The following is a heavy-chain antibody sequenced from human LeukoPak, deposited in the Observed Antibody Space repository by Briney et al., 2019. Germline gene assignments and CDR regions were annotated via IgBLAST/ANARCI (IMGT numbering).Heavy chain of an antibody. Sequence: SSVKVSCKASGGTFSNYAIRWVRQAPGQGLEWMGGIIPPFGTANYAQKLQGRVTITTDESTSTAYMELSSLRSEDTAVYSCARGYGSGSYYLYYYYYMDVWGKGTTVTVSS. J-gene: IGHJ6*03. CDR3: ARGYGSGSYYLYYYYYMDV. CDR1: GGTFSNYA. V-gene: IGHV1-69*05. CDR2: IIPPFGTA. D-gene: IGHD3-10*01.